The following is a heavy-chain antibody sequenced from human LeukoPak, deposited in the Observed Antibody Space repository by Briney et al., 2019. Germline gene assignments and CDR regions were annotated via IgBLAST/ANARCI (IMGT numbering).Heavy chain of an antibody. CDR1: GFTFSSYA. CDR3: AKDGGGSFEWLPPMDV. Sequence: GGSLRLSCAASGFTFSSYAMSWVRQAPGKGLEWVPAISGSGGSTYYADSVKGRFTISRDNSKKTLYLQMNSLRAEDTAVYYCAKDGGGSFEWLPPMDVWGQGTTVTVSS. J-gene: IGHJ6*02. CDR2: ISGSGGST. V-gene: IGHV3-23*01. D-gene: IGHD3-3*01.